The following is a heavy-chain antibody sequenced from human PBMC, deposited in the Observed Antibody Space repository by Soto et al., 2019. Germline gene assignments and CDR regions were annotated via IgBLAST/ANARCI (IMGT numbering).Heavy chain of an antibody. CDR3: ARVALIEHVVVADTRGWFDT. D-gene: IGHD2-15*01. V-gene: IGHV1-18*01. Sequence: ASVKVSCKASGYTFTSYGISWVRQAPGQGLEWMGWISAYNGNTNYAQKLQGRVTMTTDTSTSTAYMELRSLRSDDTAVYYCARVALIEHVVVADTRGWFDTWGQGTLVTVSS. CDR1: GYTFTSYG. CDR2: ISAYNGNT. J-gene: IGHJ5*02.